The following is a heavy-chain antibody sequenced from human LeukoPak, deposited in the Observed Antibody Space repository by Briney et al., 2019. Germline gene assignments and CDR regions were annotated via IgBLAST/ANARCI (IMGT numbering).Heavy chain of an antibody. CDR2: IRYDGSNK. V-gene: IGHV3-30*02. D-gene: IGHD5-12*01. CDR3: AKDTGGYDSNIDY. Sequence: GGSLRLSCAASGFTFSSYGMHWVRQAPGKGLEWVAFIRYDGSNKYYADSVKGRFTISRDNSKNTLYLQMNSLRAEDTAVFYCAKDTGGYDSNIDYWGQGTLVTVSS. CDR1: GFTFSSYG. J-gene: IGHJ4*02.